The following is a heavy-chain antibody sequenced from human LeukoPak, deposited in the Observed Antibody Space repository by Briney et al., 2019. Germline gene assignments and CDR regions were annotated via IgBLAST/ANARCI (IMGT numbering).Heavy chain of an antibody. D-gene: IGHD3-3*01. V-gene: IGHV1-8*01. J-gene: IGHJ4*02. CDR3: ARGGSGWYYDFWSGYYDQVDY. CDR2: MNPNSGNT. CDR1: GYTFTSYD. Sequence: ASVKVSCKASGYTFTSYDINWVRQATGQGLEWMGWMNPNSGNTGYAQKFQGRVTMTRNTSISTAYMELSSLRSEDTAVYYCARGGSGWYYDFWSGYYDQVDYWGQGTLVTVSS.